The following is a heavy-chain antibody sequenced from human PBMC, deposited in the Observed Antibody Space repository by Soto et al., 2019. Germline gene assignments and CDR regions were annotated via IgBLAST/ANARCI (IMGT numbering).Heavy chain of an antibody. CDR3: ARGYIVEVAASELSVGNYDAFDI. V-gene: IGHV3-21*01. CDR1: GFGFSNYN. CDR2: ISSSGTYI. Sequence: GGSLRLSCAASGFAASGFGFSNYNMNWVRQAPGKGLEWVSSISSSGTYIYYADSVKGRFTVSRDNAENSLYLQLNSLRAEDTAVYYCARGYIVEVAASELSVGNYDAFDIWGRGTMVTVSS. D-gene: IGHD2-21*02. J-gene: IGHJ3*02.